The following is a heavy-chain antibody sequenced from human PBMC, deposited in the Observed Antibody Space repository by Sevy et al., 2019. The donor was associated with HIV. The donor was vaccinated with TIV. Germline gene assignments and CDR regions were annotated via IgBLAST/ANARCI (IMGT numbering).Heavy chain of an antibody. CDR3: AKRVAGALAALDI. CDR1: GFTFRNYV. Sequence: GGSLRLSCAASGFTFRNYVMNWVRQPRGKGMEWVSVISDGGGTTYYADYVKGRFTNSRDDCKSTLYRHMNSLRVEDTAEYFCAKRVAGALAALDIWGQGTMVTVSS. D-gene: IGHD3-10*01. CDR2: ISDGGGTT. J-gene: IGHJ3*02. V-gene: IGHV3-23*01.